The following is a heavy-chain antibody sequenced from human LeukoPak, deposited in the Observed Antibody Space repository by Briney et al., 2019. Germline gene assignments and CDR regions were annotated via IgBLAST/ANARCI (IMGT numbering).Heavy chain of an antibody. CDR3: ARSRQASGLLSS. D-gene: IGHD3-10*01. V-gene: IGHV4-30-2*06. Sequence: PSETLSLTCTVSGGAIASGGYSWNWLRQSPGKGLEWIGCIYDRGPAYYNPSLKSRFTISVGRPKNQFFLNVTSLTAADTAVYYCARSRQASGLLSSWGQGTPVVVSS. J-gene: IGHJ5*02. CDR1: GGAIASGGYS. CDR2: IYDRGPA.